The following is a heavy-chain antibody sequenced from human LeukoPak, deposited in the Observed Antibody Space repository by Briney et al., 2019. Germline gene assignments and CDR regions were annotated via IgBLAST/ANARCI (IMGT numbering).Heavy chain of an antibody. V-gene: IGHV1-8*03. CDR3: ARGLQLAYYYFYMDV. CDR2: MNPNSGNT. J-gene: IGHJ6*03. CDR1: GYTFTSYD. D-gene: IGHD1-1*01. Sequence: ASVKVSCKASGYTFTSYDINWVRQATGQGLEWMGWMNPNSGNTGYAQKFQGRVTITRNTSISTAYMELSSLRAEDTAVYYCARGLQLAYYYFYMDVWGKGTTVTVSS.